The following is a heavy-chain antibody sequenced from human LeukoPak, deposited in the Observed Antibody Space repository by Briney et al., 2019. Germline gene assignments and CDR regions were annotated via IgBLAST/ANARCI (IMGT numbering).Heavy chain of an antibody. J-gene: IGHJ6*03. Sequence: GGSLRLSCAASGFTFSSYAMHWVRQAPGKGLEYVSAISSNGGSTYYANSVKGRFTISRDNSKNTLYLQMGSLRAEDMAVYYCARTASPAAITSYYYYMDVWGKGTTVTISS. V-gene: IGHV3-64*01. CDR1: GFTFSSYA. CDR3: ARTASPAAITSYYYYMDV. CDR2: ISSNGGST. D-gene: IGHD2-2*02.